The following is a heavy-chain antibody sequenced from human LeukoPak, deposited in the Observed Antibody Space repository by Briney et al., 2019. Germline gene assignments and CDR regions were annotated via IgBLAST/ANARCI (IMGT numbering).Heavy chain of an antibody. CDR1: GFTFSSSA. CDR3: ARLYSSSSRDY. D-gene: IGHD6-6*01. J-gene: IGHJ4*02. V-gene: IGHV3-30*01. CDR2: ISYDGSNK. Sequence: GGSPRLSCAASGFTFSSSAMHWVRQAPGKGLEWVAVISYDGSNKYYADSVKGRFTISRDNSKNTLYLQMNSLRAEDTAVYYCARLYSSSSRDYWGQGTLVTVSS.